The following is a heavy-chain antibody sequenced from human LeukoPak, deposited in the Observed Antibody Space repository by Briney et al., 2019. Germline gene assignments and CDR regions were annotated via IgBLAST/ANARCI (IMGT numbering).Heavy chain of an antibody. CDR1: GGSISTYY. Sequence: PSETLSFTCTVSGGSISTYYWTWIRQPLGKGLEWIGYIHYSGSTNSIPSLKSRVTISVDTSKNQFSLKLSSVTAADTAVYYCARDGSGTGWYYFDYWGQGTLVTVSS. J-gene: IGHJ4*02. CDR3: ARDGSGTGWYYFDY. V-gene: IGHV4-59*01. D-gene: IGHD6-19*01. CDR2: IHYSGST.